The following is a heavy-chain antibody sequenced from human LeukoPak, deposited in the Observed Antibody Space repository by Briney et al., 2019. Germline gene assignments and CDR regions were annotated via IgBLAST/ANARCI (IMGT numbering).Heavy chain of an antibody. CDR1: GFTFSSYA. CDR3: ARGGFLVTTSSWDY. CDR2: ISYDGSNK. J-gene: IGHJ4*02. Sequence: GRSLRLSCAASGFTFSSYAMHWVRQAPGKGLEWVAVISYDGSNKYYADSVKGRFTISRDNSKNTLYLQMNSLRAEDTAVYYCARGGFLVTTSSWDYWGQGTLVTVSS. D-gene: IGHD4-17*01. V-gene: IGHV3-30*04.